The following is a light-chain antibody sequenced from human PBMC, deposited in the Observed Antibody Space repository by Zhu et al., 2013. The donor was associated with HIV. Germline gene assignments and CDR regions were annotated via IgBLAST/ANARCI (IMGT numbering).Light chain of an antibody. CDR3: QHVNSNAA. CDR1: QGIRND. V-gene: IGKV1-17*01. CDR2: AAS. Sequence: DIQMTQSPSSLSASVGDRVTITCRASQGIRNDLGWYQQKPGKPPKLLVYAASTTQSGVPSRFGGRGSGTEFTLTITSLQPDDFATYYCQHVNSNAAFGPGTKVDV. J-gene: IGKJ3*01.